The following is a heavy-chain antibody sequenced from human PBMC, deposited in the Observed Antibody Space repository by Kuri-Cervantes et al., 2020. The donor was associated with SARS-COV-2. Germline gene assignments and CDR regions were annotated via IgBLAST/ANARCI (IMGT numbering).Heavy chain of an antibody. Sequence: GGSLRLSCKGSGYSFTSYWIGWVRQMPGKGLEWMGIIYPGDSDTRYSPSFQGQVTISADKSISTAYLQWSSLKASDTAMYYCARHFMYSSDLIDYWGQGTLVTVSS. D-gene: IGHD6-19*01. CDR2: IYPGDSDT. CDR3: ARHFMYSSDLIDY. J-gene: IGHJ4*02. CDR1: GYSFTSYW. V-gene: IGHV5-51*01.